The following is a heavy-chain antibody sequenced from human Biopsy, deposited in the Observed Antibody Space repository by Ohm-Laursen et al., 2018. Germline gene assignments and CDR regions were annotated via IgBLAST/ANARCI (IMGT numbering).Heavy chain of an antibody. CDR1: GYTLTELS. J-gene: IGHJ4*02. CDR2: FAPENGKT. D-gene: IGHD1-1*01. CDR3: AADINVWNVNY. V-gene: IGHV1-24*01. Sequence: ASVTVSCKVSGYTLTELSMHWVRQAPGTGLEWMGGFAPENGKTVYAQNFQARVSMTEDTSTDTAYMELRSLRSEDTAVYYCAADINVWNVNYWGQGTQVTVSS.